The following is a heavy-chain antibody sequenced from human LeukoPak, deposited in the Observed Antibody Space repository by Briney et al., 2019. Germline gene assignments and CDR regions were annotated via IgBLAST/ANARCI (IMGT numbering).Heavy chain of an antibody. CDR1: GYTFTGYY. Sequence: ASVKVSCKASGYTFTGYYMHWVRQAPGQGLEWMGWINSNSGGTNYAQKFQGRVTMTRDTSISTAYMELSRLRSDDTAVYYCAREYYDFWSGYYTGIDYWGQGTLVTVSS. D-gene: IGHD3-3*01. J-gene: IGHJ4*02. CDR3: AREYYDFWSGYYTGIDY. CDR2: INSNSGGT. V-gene: IGHV1-2*02.